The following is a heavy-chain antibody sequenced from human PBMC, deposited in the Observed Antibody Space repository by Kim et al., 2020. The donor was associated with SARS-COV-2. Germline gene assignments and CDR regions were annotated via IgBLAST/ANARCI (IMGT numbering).Heavy chain of an antibody. CDR2: IYHSGST. Sequence: SETLSLTCAVSGGSISSSNWWSWVRQPPGKGLEWIGEIYHSGSTNYNPSLKSRVTISVDKSKNQFSLKLSSVTAADTAVYYCARAKYDILTGYYVYYFDYWGQGTLVTVSS. V-gene: IGHV4-4*02. CDR1: GGSISSSNW. CDR3: ARAKYDILTGYYVYYFDY. J-gene: IGHJ4*02. D-gene: IGHD3-9*01.